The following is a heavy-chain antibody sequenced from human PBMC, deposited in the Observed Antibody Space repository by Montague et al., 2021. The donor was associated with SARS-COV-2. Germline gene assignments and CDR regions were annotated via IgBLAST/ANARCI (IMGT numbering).Heavy chain of an antibody. CDR2: VFSGGNS. CDR1: GAFITSHY. Sequence: SETLSLTCTVSGAFITSHYWSWIRQPPGKGLEWIGNVFSGGNSKYNPPLKSRVTLSVDTSKNQFSLKLTSVTTADMALYYCVRDLYCRSTACIGNAFDVWGQGTMVSVFS. CDR3: VRDLYCRSTACIGNAFDV. J-gene: IGHJ3*01. V-gene: IGHV4-59*11. D-gene: IGHD2-2*01.